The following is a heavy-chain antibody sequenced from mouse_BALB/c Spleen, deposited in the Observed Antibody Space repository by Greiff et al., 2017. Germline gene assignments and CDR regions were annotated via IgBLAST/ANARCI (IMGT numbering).Heavy chain of an antibody. D-gene: IGHD2-3*01. Sequence: EVQGVESGGGLVQPGGSLKLSCAASGFTFSSYGMSWVRQTPDKRLELVATINSNGGSTYYPDSVKGRFTISRDNAKNTLYLQMSSLKSEDTAMYNCARRGLLFDNWGQGTTLTVSS. CDR2: INSNGGST. J-gene: IGHJ2*01. V-gene: IGHV5-6-3*01. CDR1: GFTFSSYG. CDR3: ARRGLLFDN.